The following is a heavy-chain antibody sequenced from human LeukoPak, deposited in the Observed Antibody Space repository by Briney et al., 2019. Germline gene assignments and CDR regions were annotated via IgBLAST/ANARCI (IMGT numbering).Heavy chain of an antibody. CDR1: GFTFSSYA. J-gene: IGHJ6*03. D-gene: IGHD1-26*01. CDR3: ARDNYYGTSYYYYYYMDV. CDR2: ISYDGSNK. V-gene: IGHV3-30*01. Sequence: GRSLRLSCAASGFTFSSYAMHWVRQAPGKGLEWVAVISYDGSNKYYADSVEGRFTISRDNSKNTLYLQMNSLRAEDTAVYYCARDNYYGTSYYYYYYMDVWGKGTTVTVSS.